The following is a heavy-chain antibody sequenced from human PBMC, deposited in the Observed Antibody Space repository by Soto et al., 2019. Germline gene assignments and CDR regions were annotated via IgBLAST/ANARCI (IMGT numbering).Heavy chain of an antibody. CDR1: GGSISSSSYY. CDR3: ARPGHSSGLGPVDY. J-gene: IGHJ4*02. Sequence: PSETLSLTCTVSGGSISSSSYYWGWIRQPPGKGLEWIGSIYYSGSTYYNPSLKSRVTISVDTSKNQFSLKLSSVTAADTAVYYCARPGHSSGLGPVDYWGQGTLVTVSS. V-gene: IGHV4-39*01. CDR2: IYYSGST. D-gene: IGHD6-19*01.